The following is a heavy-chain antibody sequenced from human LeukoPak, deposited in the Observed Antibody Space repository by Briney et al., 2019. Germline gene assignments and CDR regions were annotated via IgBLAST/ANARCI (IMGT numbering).Heavy chain of an antibody. D-gene: IGHD5-24*01. CDR1: GGSVTSGSYY. V-gene: IGHV4-61*01. CDR3: ARGGRWLQFNY. J-gene: IGHJ4*02. Sequence: KPSETLSLTCTVSGGSVTSGSYYWSWIRQPPGKGLEWIGYIYYSGSTNYNPSLKSRVTISVDTSKNQFSLKLSSVTAADTAVYYCARGGRWLQFNYWGQGTLVTVSS. CDR2: IYYSGST.